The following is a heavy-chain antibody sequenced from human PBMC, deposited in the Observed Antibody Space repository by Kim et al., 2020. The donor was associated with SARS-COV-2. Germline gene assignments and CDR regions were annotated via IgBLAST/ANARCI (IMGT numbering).Heavy chain of an antibody. CDR2: INSPARTI. V-gene: IGHV3-48*03. CDR3: ARERSDRAFDI. D-gene: IGHD3-22*01. Sequence: GGFLRLSCAASGLTFSTSEMNWVRQAPGKGLEWVSYINSPARTIFYADSVKGRFTISRDNAKNSLYLQMNSLRADDTAVYYCARERSDRAFDIWGQGTVVTVSS. CDR1: GLTFSTSE. J-gene: IGHJ3*02.